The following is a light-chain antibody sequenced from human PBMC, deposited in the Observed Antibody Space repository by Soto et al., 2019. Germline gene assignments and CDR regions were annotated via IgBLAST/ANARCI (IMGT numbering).Light chain of an antibody. CDR2: AAS. CDR1: RDLSGW. J-gene: IGKJ5*01. Sequence: DIQMTQSPSTLSASVGDRVTITCRASRDLSGWLAWYQQKPGKAPKLLISAASSLQSGVPSRFSGSGSGTDFTLTIRSLQPEDFATYYCQQPISFPITFGQGTRLEI. V-gene: IGKV1-12*01. CDR3: QQPISFPIT.